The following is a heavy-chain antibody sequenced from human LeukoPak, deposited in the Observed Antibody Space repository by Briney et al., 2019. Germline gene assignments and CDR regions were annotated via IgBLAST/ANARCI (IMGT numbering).Heavy chain of an antibody. CDR2: ISSSSSYI. Sequence: GGSLRLSCAASGFTFSSYWMHWVRQAPGKGLEWVSSISSSSSYIYYADSVKGRFTISRDNAKNSLYLQMNSLRAEDTAVYYCARGLGSPPLWYFDLWGRGTLVTVSS. V-gene: IGHV3-21*01. CDR3: ARGLGSPPLWYFDL. D-gene: IGHD1-26*01. J-gene: IGHJ2*01. CDR1: GFTFSSYW.